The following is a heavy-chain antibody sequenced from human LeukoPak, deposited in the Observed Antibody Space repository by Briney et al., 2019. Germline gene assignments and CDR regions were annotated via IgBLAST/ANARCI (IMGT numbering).Heavy chain of an antibody. J-gene: IGHJ4*02. CDR3: ITGIGEPVLRYFDWLPTGPFDY. CDR1: GFTFSSYG. D-gene: IGHD3-9*01. CDR2: IKSKTDGGTT. V-gene: IGHV3-15*01. Sequence: PGGFPRLSCAASGFTFSSYGMHWVRQAPGKGLEWVGRIKSKTDGGTTDYAAPVKGRFTISRDDSKNTLCLQMNSLKTEDTAVYYCITGIGEPVLRYFDWLPTGPFDYWGQGTLVTVSS.